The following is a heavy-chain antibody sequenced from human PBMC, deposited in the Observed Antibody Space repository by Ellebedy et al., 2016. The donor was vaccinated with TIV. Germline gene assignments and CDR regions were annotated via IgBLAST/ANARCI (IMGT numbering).Heavy chain of an antibody. CDR1: GFSVSTTY. CDR2: IKQDGSEK. V-gene: IGHV3-7*03. CDR3: ATEYSSSSHWGY. D-gene: IGHD6-6*01. J-gene: IGHJ4*02. Sequence: GESLKISCAASGFSVSTTYMKWVRQAPGKGLEWVANIKQDGSEKNYVDSVKGRFTISRDNAKNSLYLQMNSLRAEDTAMYYCATEYSSSSHWGYWGQGTLVTVSS.